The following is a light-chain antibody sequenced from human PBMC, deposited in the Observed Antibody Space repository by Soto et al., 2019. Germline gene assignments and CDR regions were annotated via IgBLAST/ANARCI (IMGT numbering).Light chain of an antibody. CDR2: GAC. J-gene: IGKJ1*01. CDR3: QQYGNSPWK. Sequence: EIELTQAAFTLRLSPGGRASLSCIARQTVSSSFLAWYQQKPGQAPRLFICGACSRATGIPDRFSGSGSGTDFTLTIGRLEPEDFAVYYSQQYGNSPWKFGQGTKVDIK. V-gene: IGKV3-20*01. CDR1: QTVSSSF.